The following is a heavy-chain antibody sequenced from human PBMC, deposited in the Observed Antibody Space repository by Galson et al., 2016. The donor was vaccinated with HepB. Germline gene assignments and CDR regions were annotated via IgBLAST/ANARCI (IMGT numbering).Heavy chain of an antibody. D-gene: IGHD6-19*01. CDR2: IYPGDFDT. V-gene: IGHV5-51*01. CDR1: GYTFRHFW. CDR3: ARRGNNGGSDD. J-gene: IGHJ4*02. Sequence: QSGADVKEPGEPLRISCETSGYTFRHFWIAWVRQMPGKGLEWMGMIYPGDFDTRYNPSFQGLVTISADTSLGTTFLQWSSLEASDSAIYYCARRGNNGGSDDWGQRSQVSVSS.